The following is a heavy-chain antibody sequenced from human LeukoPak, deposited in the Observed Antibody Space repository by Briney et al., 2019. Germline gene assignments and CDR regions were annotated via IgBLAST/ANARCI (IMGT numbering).Heavy chain of an antibody. CDR2: ISGSGGST. Sequence: GGSLRLSCAASGFTFSSYAMSWVRQAPGKGLEWVSAISGSGGSTYYADSVKGRFTISRDNSKNTLYLQMNSLRAEDTAVYYCALGYSYGLALYYFDYWGQGTLVTVSS. V-gene: IGHV3-23*01. D-gene: IGHD5-18*01. CDR1: GFTFSSYA. J-gene: IGHJ4*02. CDR3: ALGYSYGLALYYFDY.